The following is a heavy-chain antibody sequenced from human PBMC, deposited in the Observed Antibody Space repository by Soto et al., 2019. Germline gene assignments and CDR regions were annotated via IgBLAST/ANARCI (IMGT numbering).Heavy chain of an antibody. CDR1: GYTFTSYG. D-gene: IGHD3-10*01. CDR3: ARDRWLRFGELCH. J-gene: IGHJ4*02. Sequence: ASVQVSCMASGYTFTSYGISWVRQAPGQGLEWIGLISAYNGNTNYAQKLQGTVNMITDTSTSTAYMELRSLRSDDTAVYYCARDRWLRFGELCHWGQGTLVTVSS. V-gene: IGHV1-18*04. CDR2: ISAYNGNT.